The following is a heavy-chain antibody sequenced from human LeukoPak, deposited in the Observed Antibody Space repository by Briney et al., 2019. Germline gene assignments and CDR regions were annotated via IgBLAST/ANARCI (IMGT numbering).Heavy chain of an antibody. V-gene: IGHV4-34*01. CDR1: GGSFSGYY. Sequence: PSETLSLTCAVYGGSFSGYYWSWIRQPPGKGLEWIGEINHSGSTNYNPSLKSRVTISVDTSKNQFSLKLSSVTAADTAVYYCARVFGQGYYYMDVWGKGTTVTISS. D-gene: IGHD3-16*01. J-gene: IGHJ6*03. CDR3: ARVFGQGYYYMDV. CDR2: INHSGST.